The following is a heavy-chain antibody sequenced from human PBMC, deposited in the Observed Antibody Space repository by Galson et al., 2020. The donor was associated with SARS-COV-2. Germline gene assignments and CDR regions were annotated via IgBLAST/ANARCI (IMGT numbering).Heavy chain of an antibody. D-gene: IGHD6-13*01. CDR2: IIPIFDTA. Sequence: SVKVSCKASGGTFSSYAISWVRQVPGQGIEWMGGIIPIFDTANYAQKFQGRVTIPADESTSTAYMELSSLRSEDTAMYYCARALLAVAGTRFDYWGQGSLVTVSS. CDR3: ARALLAVAGTRFDY. J-gene: IGHJ4*02. CDR1: GGTFSSYA. V-gene: IGHV1-69*13.